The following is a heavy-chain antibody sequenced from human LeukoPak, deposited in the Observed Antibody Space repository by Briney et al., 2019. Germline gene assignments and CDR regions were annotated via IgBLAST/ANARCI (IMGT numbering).Heavy chain of an antibody. CDR1: GYTFTGYY. V-gene: IGHV1-2*02. J-gene: IGHJ5*02. Sequence: ASVKVSCKASGYTFTGYYMHWVRPAPGQGLEWMGWINPNSGGTNYAQKFQGRVTMTRDTSISTAYMELSRLRSDDTAVYYCARFGGSGSYYNVIDWFDPRGQGTLVTVSS. CDR2: INPNSGGT. D-gene: IGHD3-10*01. CDR3: ARFGGSGSYYNVIDWFDP.